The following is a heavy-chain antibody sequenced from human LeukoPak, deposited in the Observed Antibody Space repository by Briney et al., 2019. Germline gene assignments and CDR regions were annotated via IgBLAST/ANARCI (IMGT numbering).Heavy chain of an antibody. V-gene: IGHV1-2*05. J-gene: IGHJ4*02. CDR1: GYTFTGYY. D-gene: IGHD2-2*02. CDR3: ARPVVPAAIYFDY. CDR2: INPNSGGT. Sequence: ASVKVSCKASGYTFTGYYMHWVRQAPGQGLEWMGRINPNSGGTNYAQKFQGRVTMTRDTSISTAYMELSRLRSDDTVVYYCARPVVPAAIYFDYWGQGTLVTVSS.